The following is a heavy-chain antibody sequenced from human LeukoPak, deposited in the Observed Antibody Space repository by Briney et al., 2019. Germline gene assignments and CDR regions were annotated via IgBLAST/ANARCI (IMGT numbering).Heavy chain of an antibody. CDR2: ISYDGSNK. Sequence: GGSLRLSCAASGFTVSSNYMTWVRQAPGKGLEWVAVISYDGSNKYYTDSVKGRFTISRDNSKNTLYLQMNSLRADDTAVYYCAKDWGPDYAPGDVWGLGTTVTVSS. J-gene: IGHJ6*02. CDR1: GFTVSSNY. V-gene: IGHV3-30*18. CDR3: AKDWGPDYAPGDV. D-gene: IGHD4-17*01.